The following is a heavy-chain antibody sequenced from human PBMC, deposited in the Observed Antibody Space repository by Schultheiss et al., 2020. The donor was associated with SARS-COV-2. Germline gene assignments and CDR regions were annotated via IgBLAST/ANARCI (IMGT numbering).Heavy chain of an antibody. V-gene: IGHV4-34*01. CDR1: GGSFSGYY. Sequence: SETLSLTCAVYGGSFSGYYWSWIRQPPGKGLEWIGEINHSGSTNYNPSLKSRVTISVDTSKNQFSLKLSSVTAADTAVYYCARPIVGRNYYYYGMDVWGQGTTVTVSS. J-gene: IGHJ6*02. CDR3: ARPIVGRNYYYYGMDV. CDR2: INHSGST. D-gene: IGHD1-26*01.